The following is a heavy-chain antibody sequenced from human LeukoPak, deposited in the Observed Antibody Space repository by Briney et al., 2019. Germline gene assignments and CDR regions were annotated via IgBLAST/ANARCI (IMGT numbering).Heavy chain of an antibody. CDR3: ARPSNYGIYYFDY. CDR1: SGSISSHY. CDR2: IYYSGST. D-gene: IGHD3-10*01. Sequence: SETLSLTCTVSSGSISSHYWNWIRQTPGKGLEWIGYIYYSGSTNYNPSLKSRLTISLATSKSQFSLKLSSVTAADKAVYYCARPSNYGIYYFDYWGQGTLVPVSS. V-gene: IGHV4-59*11. J-gene: IGHJ4*02.